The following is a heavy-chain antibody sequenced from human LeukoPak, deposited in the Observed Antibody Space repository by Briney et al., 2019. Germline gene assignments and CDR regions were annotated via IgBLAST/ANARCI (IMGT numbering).Heavy chain of an antibody. V-gene: IGHV4-30-2*01. CDR3: AREAGYCTNGVCYDAFDI. CDR2: IYHSGST. J-gene: IGHJ3*02. D-gene: IGHD2-8*01. Sequence: SETLSLTCAVSGGSISSGDYSWSWIRQPPGKGLEWIGYIYHSGSTYYNPSLKSRVTISVDRSKNQFSLKLSSVTAADTAVYYCAREAGYCTNGVCYDAFDIWGQGTMVTVSS. CDR1: GGSISSGDYS.